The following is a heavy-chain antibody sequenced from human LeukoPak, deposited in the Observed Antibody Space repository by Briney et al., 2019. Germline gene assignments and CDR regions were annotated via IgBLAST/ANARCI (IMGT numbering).Heavy chain of an antibody. D-gene: IGHD6-6*01. CDR2: INHSGST. Sequence: PSETLSLTCAVYGGSFSGYYWSWIRQPPGKGLEWIGEINHSGSTNYNPSLKSRVTISIDKSKNQFSLKLSSVTAADTAVYYCATTAAITAPDNYFDSWGQGTLVTVSS. CDR1: GGSFSGYY. V-gene: IGHV4-34*01. CDR3: ATTAAITAPDNYFDS. J-gene: IGHJ4*02.